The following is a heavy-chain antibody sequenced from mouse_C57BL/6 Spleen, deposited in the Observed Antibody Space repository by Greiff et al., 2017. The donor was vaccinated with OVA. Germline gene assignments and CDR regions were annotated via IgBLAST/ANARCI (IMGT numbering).Heavy chain of an antibody. V-gene: IGHV3-8*01. Sequence: EVHLVESGPGLAKPSQTLSLTCSVTGYSITSDYWNWIRKFPGNKLEYMGYISYSGSTYYNPSLKSRISITRDTSKNQYYLQLNSVTTEDTATYYCARSSNYPYWYFDVWGTGTTVTVSS. CDR1: GYSITSDY. CDR3: ARSSNYPYWYFDV. D-gene: IGHD2-5*01. CDR2: ISYSGST. J-gene: IGHJ1*03.